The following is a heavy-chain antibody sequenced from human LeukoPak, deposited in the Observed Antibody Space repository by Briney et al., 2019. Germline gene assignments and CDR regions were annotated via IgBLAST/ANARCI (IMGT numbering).Heavy chain of an antibody. V-gene: IGHV3-30*02. D-gene: IGHD5-18*01. CDR2: IRYDGSNK. J-gene: IGHJ5*02. Sequence: GGSLRLSCAASGFTFSSYGMHWVRQAPGKGLEWVAFIRYDGSNKYYADSVKGRFTISRDNSKNTLYLQMNSLRAEDTAVYYCARDARGYSYGYSHTNWFDPWGQGTLVTVSS. CDR1: GFTFSSYG. CDR3: ARDARGYSYGYSHTNWFDP.